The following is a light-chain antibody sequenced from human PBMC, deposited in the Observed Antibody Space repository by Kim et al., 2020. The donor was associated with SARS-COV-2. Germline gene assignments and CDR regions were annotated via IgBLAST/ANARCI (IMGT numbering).Light chain of an antibody. CDR2: AAS. CDR3: QQANNFPYT. CDR1: QGVGTW. J-gene: IGKJ2*01. Sequence: SAAGGDRVTSSWRASQGVGTWLAWYQQRPGKAPKLLIYAASNLQSGVPSRFSGSGSGTNFTLTISSLRPEDFATYYCQQANNFPYTFGRGTKLEIK. V-gene: IGKV1-12*02.